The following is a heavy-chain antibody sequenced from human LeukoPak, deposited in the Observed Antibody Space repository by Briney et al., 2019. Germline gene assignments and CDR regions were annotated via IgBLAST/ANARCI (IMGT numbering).Heavy chain of an antibody. J-gene: IGHJ3*02. CDR3: ARGARYDAFDI. D-gene: IGHD1-1*01. Sequence: SETLSLTCTVSGYSISSGYYWGWIRQPPGKGLEWIGSIYHSGRTFYNPFLKSRVTISVDTSKNQFSLKLSSVTAADMAVYYCARGARYDAFDIWGQGTMVTVSS. V-gene: IGHV4-38-2*02. CDR1: GYSISSGYY. CDR2: IYHSGRT.